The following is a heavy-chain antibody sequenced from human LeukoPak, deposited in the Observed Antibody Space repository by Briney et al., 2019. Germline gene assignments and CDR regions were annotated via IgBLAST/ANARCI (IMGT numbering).Heavy chain of an antibody. V-gene: IGHV1-18*01. J-gene: IGHJ4*02. CDR2: ISASDGTT. D-gene: IGHD4-17*01. Sequence: ASVKVSCKASGYTFSNYGITWARQAPGQGLEYMGWISASDGTTKYAQKVQGRVTMTTDTSTNTAYMELRSLTSDDTAVYYCARCGAAVTTHFSHWGQGTLVTVSS. CDR3: ARCGAAVTTHFSH. CDR1: GYTFSNYG.